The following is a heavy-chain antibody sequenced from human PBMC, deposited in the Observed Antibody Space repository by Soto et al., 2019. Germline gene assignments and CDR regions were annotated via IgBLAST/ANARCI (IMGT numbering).Heavy chain of an antibody. V-gene: IGHV4-39*01. CDR1: GGSISSSSYY. CDR2: IYYSGST. Sequence: SETLSLTCTVSGGSISSSSYYWGWIRQPPGKGLEWIGSIYYSGSTYYNPSLKSRVTISVDTSKNQFSLKLSSVTAADTAVYFCARPTYYYYSMDVWGKGTTVTVSS. CDR3: ARPTYYYYSMDV. J-gene: IGHJ6*03.